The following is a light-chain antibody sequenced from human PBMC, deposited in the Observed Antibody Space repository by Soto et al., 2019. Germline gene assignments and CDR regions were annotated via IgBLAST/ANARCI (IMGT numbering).Light chain of an antibody. CDR2: YAS. V-gene: IGKV3-15*01. J-gene: IGKJ2*01. CDR3: QQYDKWPHT. Sequence: EMVMTQSPATLSVSPGERATHSCRASQNLSRNLAWYQQQPGQAPRLLIFYASTRATGIPARFSGSGSGTDFTLTISSLQSEDFAVYYCQQYDKWPHTFGQGTKLEIK. CDR1: QNLSRN.